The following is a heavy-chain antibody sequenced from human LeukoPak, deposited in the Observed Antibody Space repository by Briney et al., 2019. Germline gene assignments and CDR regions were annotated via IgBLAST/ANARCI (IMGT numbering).Heavy chain of an antibody. CDR1: GFTFGSYS. Sequence: PGGSLRLSCTASGFTFGSYSMNWVRQAPGKGLEWISYISGGSGLIWYADSVKGRFTISRDNAKNSLILQMNSLRVEDTAVYFCARDKNWGHDYWGQGVLVSISP. V-gene: IGHV3-48*01. J-gene: IGHJ4*02. D-gene: IGHD7-27*01. CDR3: ARDKNWGHDY. CDR2: ISGGSGLI.